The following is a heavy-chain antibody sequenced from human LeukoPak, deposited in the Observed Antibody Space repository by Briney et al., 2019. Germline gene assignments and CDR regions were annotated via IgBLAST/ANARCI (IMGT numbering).Heavy chain of an antibody. D-gene: IGHD6-13*01. J-gene: IGHJ5*02. CDR2: MNPNSDST. V-gene: IGHV1-8*01. Sequence: ASVKVSCKASGYTFTSYDINWVRQATGQGLEWMGWMNPNSDSTGYAQKFQGRVTMTRNTSISTAYMELSSLRSEDTAVYYCARGSSHSSSHEGNRFDPWGQGTLVTVSS. CDR1: GYTFTSYD. CDR3: ARGSSHSSSHEGNRFDP.